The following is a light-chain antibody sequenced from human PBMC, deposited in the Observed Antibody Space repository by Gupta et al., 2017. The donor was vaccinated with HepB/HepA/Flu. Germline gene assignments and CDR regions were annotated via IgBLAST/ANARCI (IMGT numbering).Light chain of an antibody. Sequence: QSALTQPPSVSGSPGQSITVYCTGSSGDIGRYNYVSWYQQYPGKAPKLILSEVSNRPSGVSDRFSGAKSGTTASLTISGLQAEDEADYYCCSHAATNFFGSGTHVTVL. J-gene: IGLJ1*01. CDR1: SGDIGRYNY. V-gene: IGLV2-14*01. CDR2: EVS. CDR3: CSHAATNF.